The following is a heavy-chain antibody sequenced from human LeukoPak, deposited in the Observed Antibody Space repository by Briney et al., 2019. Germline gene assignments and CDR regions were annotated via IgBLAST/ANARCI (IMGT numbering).Heavy chain of an antibody. CDR1: GFTFSSYW. D-gene: IGHD2-8*01. Sequence: GGSLRLSCGASGFTFSSYWMHWVRQAPGKGLVWVSSMSTDGSSTTYAESVRGRFTISRDNTKNTLYLQMNSLRAEDTAVYYCARGAHVLMVYAPFDYWGQGTLVTVSS. J-gene: IGHJ4*02. V-gene: IGHV3-74*03. CDR3: ARGAHVLMVYAPFDY. CDR2: MSTDGSST.